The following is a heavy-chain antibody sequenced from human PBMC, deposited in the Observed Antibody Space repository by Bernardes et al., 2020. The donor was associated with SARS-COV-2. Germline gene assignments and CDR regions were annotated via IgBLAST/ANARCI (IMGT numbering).Heavy chain of an antibody. CDR3: ARQGGYSGYDVYYYGMDV. J-gene: IGHJ6*02. V-gene: IGHV5-51*01. D-gene: IGHD5-12*01. Sequence: GESLKISCKGSGYSFTSYWIGWVRQMPGKGLEWMGIIYPGDSDTTYSPSFQGQVTISADKSISTAYLQWSSLKASDTAMYYCARQGGYSGYDVYYYGMDVWGQGTTVTVSS. CDR2: IYPGDSDT. CDR1: GYSFTSYW.